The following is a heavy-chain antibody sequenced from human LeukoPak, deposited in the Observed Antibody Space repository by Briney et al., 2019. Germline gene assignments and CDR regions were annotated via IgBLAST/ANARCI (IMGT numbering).Heavy chain of an antibody. D-gene: IGHD6-19*01. CDR2: ISSSGSTI. J-gene: IGHJ3*02. V-gene: IGHV3-48*03. Sequence: GGSLRLSCAASGFTFSSYEMNWVRQAPGKGLEWVSYISSSGSTIYYADSVKGRFTISRDNAKNSLYLQMNSLRAEDTAVYYCARDSSGWYRDDAFDIWGQGTMVTVSS. CDR1: GFTFSSYE. CDR3: ARDSSGWYRDDAFDI.